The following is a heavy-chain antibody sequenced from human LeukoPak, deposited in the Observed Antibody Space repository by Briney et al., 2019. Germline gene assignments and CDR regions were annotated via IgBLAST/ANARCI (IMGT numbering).Heavy chain of an antibody. CDR2: IYYSGST. V-gene: IGHV4-59*01. J-gene: IGHJ4*02. Sequence: KPSETLSLTCTVSGGSISSYYWSWIRKPPGKGLEWIGYIYYSGSTNYNPSLKRRVTISVDTSKNQFSLTLRSVTAAHTAGHYCARVETTAGYFEYWGQGTLGAVTS. CDR3: ARVETTAGYFEY. D-gene: IGHD6-13*01. CDR1: GGSISSYY.